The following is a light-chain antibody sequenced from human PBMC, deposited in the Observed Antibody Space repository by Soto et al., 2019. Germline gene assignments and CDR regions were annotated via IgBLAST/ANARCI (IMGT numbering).Light chain of an antibody. CDR2: GVS. CDR3: TSYISSGTLV. CDR1: SSDVGGYNY. V-gene: IGLV2-14*03. Sequence: QSALTQPASVSGSPGQSITISCTGTSSDVGGYNYVSWYQQHPDKAPKPMIYGVSNRPSGVSNRFSGSKSGNTASLTISGLQAEDEADYYCTSYISSGTLVFGGGTKVTVL. J-gene: IGLJ2*01.